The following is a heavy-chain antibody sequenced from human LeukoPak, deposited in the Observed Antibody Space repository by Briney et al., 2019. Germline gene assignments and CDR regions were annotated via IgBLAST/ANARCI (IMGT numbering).Heavy chain of an antibody. V-gene: IGHV1-8*01. CDR3: AKGGTMVRGVNPLGDYGMDV. CDR1: GYTFGSYD. D-gene: IGHD3-10*01. CDR2: MNPNSGNT. J-gene: IGHJ6*02. Sequence: ASVKVSCKASGYTFGSYDINWVRQATGQGLEWMGWMNPNSGNTGYAQKFQGRVTMTRDTSISTAYMELRSLRSEGTAVYYCAKGGTMVRGVNPLGDYGMDVWGQGTTVTVSS.